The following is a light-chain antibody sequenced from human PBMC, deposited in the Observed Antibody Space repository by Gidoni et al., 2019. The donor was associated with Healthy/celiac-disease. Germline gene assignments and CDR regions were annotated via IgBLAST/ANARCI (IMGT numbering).Light chain of an antibody. CDR2: AAS. V-gene: IGKV1-39*01. Sequence: DIQMNQSPSSLSASVGDRVTITCRASQSISSYVNWYQQKPGNAPKLLIYAASSLQSGVPSRFSGSRSGTDFTLTISSLQPEDFATYYCQQSYRPPMYPFGQGTKLEIK. CDR3: QQSYRPPMYP. J-gene: IGKJ2*01. CDR1: QSISSY.